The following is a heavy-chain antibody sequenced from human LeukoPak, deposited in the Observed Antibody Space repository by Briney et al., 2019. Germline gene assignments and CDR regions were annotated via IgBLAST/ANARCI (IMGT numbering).Heavy chain of an antibody. J-gene: IGHJ6*02. D-gene: IGHD6-19*01. CDR2: ISAYNGNT. V-gene: IGHV1-18*01. CDR1: GYTFTSYG. CDR3: ARVQWLTPYPYYYYYGMDV. Sequence: ASVKVSCKASGYTFTSYGISWVRQAPGRGLEWMGWISAYNGNTNYAQKLQGRVTMTTDTSTSTAYMELRSLRSDDTAVYYCARVQWLTPYPYYYYYGMDVWGQGTTVTVSS.